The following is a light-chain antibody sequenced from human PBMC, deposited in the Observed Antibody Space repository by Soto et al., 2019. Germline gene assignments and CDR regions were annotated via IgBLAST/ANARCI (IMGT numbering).Light chain of an antibody. Sequence: DIQMTQSPSSLSASVGDRVAITCRAIPGVSAYLLWYQQRQGRAPKLLIYAASNLLSGVPSRFSGSGSGINFTLTISSLQPEDFASYYCQQSYKTPHTFDQGTKLETK. CDR1: PGVSAY. V-gene: IGKV1-39*01. CDR3: QQSYKTPHT. J-gene: IGKJ2*01. CDR2: AAS.